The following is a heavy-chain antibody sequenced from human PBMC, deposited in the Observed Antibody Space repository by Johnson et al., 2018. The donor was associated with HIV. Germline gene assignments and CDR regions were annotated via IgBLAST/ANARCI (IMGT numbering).Heavy chain of an antibody. CDR1: GFTVSSNY. CDR2: IYSGGNT. V-gene: IGHV3-66*01. J-gene: IGHJ3*02. D-gene: IGHD1-7*01. CDR3: AKGDRYNWNYVSAFDI. Sequence: VQLVESGGGLVQPGGSLRLSCAASGFTVSSNYMSWVRQAPGKGLAWVSVIYSGGNTYYADSVTGRFTISRDNSKNTLSLQMNSLRVEYTAVYYCAKGDRYNWNYVSAFDIWGQGTMVTVSS.